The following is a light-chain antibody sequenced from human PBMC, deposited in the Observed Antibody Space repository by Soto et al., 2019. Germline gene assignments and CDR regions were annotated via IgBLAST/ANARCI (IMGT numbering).Light chain of an antibody. CDR2: EVS. J-gene: IGLJ1*01. Sequence: QSVLTQPASVSGSPGQSITISCTGTSSDVGGYNYVSWYQQQSGKAPKLMIHEVSNRPSGVSNRFSGSKSGNTASLTNSGLQAEDEADYYCSSYTSSRAYVFGIGTKLTVL. CDR1: SSDVGGYNY. V-gene: IGLV2-14*01. CDR3: SSYTSSRAYV.